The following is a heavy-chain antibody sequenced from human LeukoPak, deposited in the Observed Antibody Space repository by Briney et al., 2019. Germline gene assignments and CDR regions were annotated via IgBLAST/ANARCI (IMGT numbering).Heavy chain of an antibody. J-gene: IGHJ4*02. CDR3: ARGIIFDY. D-gene: IGHD3-16*01. V-gene: IGHV4-61*01. CDR1: GGSITSSSYY. Sequence: SETLSLTCTVSGGSITSSSYYWSWIRQPPGKGLKWIGYIYYSGRTSYNPSLKSRVTISVDTSKNQFSLKLSSVTAADTAVYYCARGIIFDYWGQGTLVTVSS. CDR2: IYYSGRT.